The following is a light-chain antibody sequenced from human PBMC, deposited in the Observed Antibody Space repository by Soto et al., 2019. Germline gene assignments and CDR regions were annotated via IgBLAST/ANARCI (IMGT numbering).Light chain of an antibody. CDR3: SSHGGANNFYV. J-gene: IGLJ1*01. Sequence: QSVLTQPPSASGSPGQSVTISCTGTSSDIGAYNYVSWYQQHPGKVPKLIIHEVTQRPSGVPDRFSASKSGNTAFLTVSGLQAEDEADYYCSSHGGANNFYVFGTGTRSPS. V-gene: IGLV2-8*01. CDR2: EVT. CDR1: SSDIGAYNY.